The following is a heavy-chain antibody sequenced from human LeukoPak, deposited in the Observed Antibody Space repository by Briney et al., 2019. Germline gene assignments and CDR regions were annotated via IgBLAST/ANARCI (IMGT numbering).Heavy chain of an antibody. CDR2: IYSGGST. CDR3: ARALSTIASAGLYYFDF. Sequence: GGSLRLSCAASGFTVFSNYMSWVRQAPGRGLEWVSVIYSGGSTYYADSVKGRFTISRDNSKNTLYLQMNSLRAEDTAVYYCARALSTIASAGLYYFDFWGQGTMVTVSS. V-gene: IGHV3-53*01. J-gene: IGHJ4*02. CDR1: GFTVFSNY. D-gene: IGHD6-13*01.